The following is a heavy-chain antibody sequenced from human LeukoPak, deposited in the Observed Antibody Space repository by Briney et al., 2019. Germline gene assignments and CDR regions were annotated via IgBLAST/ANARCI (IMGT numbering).Heavy chain of an antibody. CDR2: ISSSSSYI. CDR3: ARDLADIVVVPAAGPYYYGMDV. J-gene: IGHJ6*02. Sequence: GGSLILSCAASGFTFSSYSMNWVRQAPGTALEWVSSISSSSSYIYYADSVKGRFTISRDNAKNSLYLQMNSLRAEDTAVYYCARDLADIVVVPAAGPYYYGMDVWGQGTTVTVSS. CDR1: GFTFSSYS. V-gene: IGHV3-21*01. D-gene: IGHD2-2*01.